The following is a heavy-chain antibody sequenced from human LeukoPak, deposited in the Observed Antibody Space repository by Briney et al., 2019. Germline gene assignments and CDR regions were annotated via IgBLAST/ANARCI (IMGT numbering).Heavy chain of an antibody. CDR3: ARDDGPFITRVRVRFDY. CDR1: GFTFSSYA. J-gene: IGHJ4*02. Sequence: PGRSLRLSCAASGFTFSSYAMHWVRQAPGKGLEWVAVISYDGSNKYYADSVKGRFTISRDNSKNTLYLQMNSLRAEDTAVYYCARDDGPFITRVRVRFDYWGQGTLVTVSS. CDR2: ISYDGSNK. D-gene: IGHD3-10*01. V-gene: IGHV3-30-3*01.